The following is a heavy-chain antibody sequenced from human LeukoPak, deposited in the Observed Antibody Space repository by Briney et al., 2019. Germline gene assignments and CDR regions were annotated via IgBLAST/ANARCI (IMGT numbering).Heavy chain of an antibody. D-gene: IGHD5-24*01. CDR1: GFTLSTYS. Sequence: GGSERLSCAAPGFTLSTYSLNWVRQAPGKGLEWVSSISSSSLYIYYADSVKGRFTISRDNAKNSLFLQMNSLRAEDTAVYYCAREGDGYNSPIDYWGQGTLVTVSS. V-gene: IGHV3-21*01. CDR3: AREGDGYNSPIDY. J-gene: IGHJ4*02. CDR2: ISSSSLYI.